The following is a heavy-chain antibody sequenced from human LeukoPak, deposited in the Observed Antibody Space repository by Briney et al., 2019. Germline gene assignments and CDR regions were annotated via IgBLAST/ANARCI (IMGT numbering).Heavy chain of an antibody. J-gene: IGHJ1*01. CDR1: GFTFSTCA. Sequence: GGSLSLSCAASGFTFSTCALSGVRQAPGKGLEWVSSISETGGGTYYADSVKGRFTIFRDNSKNTVYLQMSSLRVEDTAIYYCAKDRISGDFSWGQGTLVTVSS. D-gene: IGHD3-10*01. CDR2: ISETGGGT. V-gene: IGHV3-23*01. CDR3: AKDRISGDFS.